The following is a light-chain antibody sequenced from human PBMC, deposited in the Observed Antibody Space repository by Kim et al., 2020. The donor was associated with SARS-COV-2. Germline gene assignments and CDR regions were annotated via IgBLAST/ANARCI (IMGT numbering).Light chain of an antibody. V-gene: IGKV3-11*01. Sequence: LSPGDRATLSCMASQSISTYLAWYQHKPGQAPRLLIYDASNRATGIPARFSGSGSGTDFILTISSLEPEDFAVYYCQQRSNWPLAFGQGTRLEIK. J-gene: IGKJ5*01. CDR1: QSISTY. CDR3: QQRSNWPLA. CDR2: DAS.